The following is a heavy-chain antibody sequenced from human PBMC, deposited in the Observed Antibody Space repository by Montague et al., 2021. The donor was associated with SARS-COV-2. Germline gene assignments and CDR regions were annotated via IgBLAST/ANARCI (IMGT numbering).Heavy chain of an antibody. D-gene: IGHD3-10*01. V-gene: IGHV4-59*03. CDR2: IHSSGGT. J-gene: IGHJ4*02. CDR1: GVSITNFF. Sequence: SETLSLTCTVSGVSITNFFWNWIRQPPGKGLEWLGYIHSSGGTNYNPSLKSRVTISVDTSKNQFSLKLGSVTAADTALYYCATTRGRFGEFHFDYWGQGTLVTVSS. CDR3: ATTRGRFGEFHFDY.